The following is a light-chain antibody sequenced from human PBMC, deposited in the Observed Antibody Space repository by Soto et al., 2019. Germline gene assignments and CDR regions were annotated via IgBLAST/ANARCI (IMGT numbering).Light chain of an antibody. CDR1: QSNNNL. CDR2: GVS. Sequence: DVQMTQSPSTLSASVGDRVTITCLASQSNNNLLAWYQQKPGKAPKVLIYGVSTLESGVPARFSGSGSGTEFTLTISSLQAEDFATYYCQQYDSYPLTFGGGTKVDIK. V-gene: IGKV1-5*01. J-gene: IGKJ4*01. CDR3: QQYDSYPLT.